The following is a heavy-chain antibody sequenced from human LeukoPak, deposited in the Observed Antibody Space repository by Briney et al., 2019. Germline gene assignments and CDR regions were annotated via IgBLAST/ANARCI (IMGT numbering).Heavy chain of an antibody. V-gene: IGHV3-49*04. CDR1: GFTFGDYA. D-gene: IGHD6-19*01. CDR2: IRSKAYGGTT. J-gene: IGHJ4*02. Sequence: GGSLRLSCTASGFTFGDYAMSWVRQAPGKGLEWVGFIRSKAYGGTTEYAASVKGRFTISRDDSKSIAYLQMNSLKTKDTAVYYCTRFGAGSRGRITVAGIFDYWGQGTLVTVSS. CDR3: TRFGAGSRGRITVAGIFDY.